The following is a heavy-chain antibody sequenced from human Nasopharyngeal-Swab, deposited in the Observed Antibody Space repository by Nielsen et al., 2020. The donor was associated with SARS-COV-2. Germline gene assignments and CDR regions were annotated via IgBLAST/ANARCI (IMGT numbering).Heavy chain of an antibody. CDR3: ASATVSSGWSNDAFDI. D-gene: IGHD6-19*01. V-gene: IGHV3-23*01. CDR2: ISGSGGST. Sequence: GGSLRLSCAASGFTFSSYAMSWVRQAPGKGLERVSAISGSGGSTYYADSVKGRFTISRDNSKNTLYLQMNSLRAEDTAVYYCASATVSSGWSNDAFDIWGQGTMVTVSS. J-gene: IGHJ3*02. CDR1: GFTFSSYA.